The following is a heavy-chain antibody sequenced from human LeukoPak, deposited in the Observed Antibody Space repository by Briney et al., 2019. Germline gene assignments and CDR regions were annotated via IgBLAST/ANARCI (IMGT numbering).Heavy chain of an antibody. CDR3: ARACCSVYYFDY. Sequence: PGKGLEWVSVIYSGGSTYYADSVKGRFTISRDNSKNTLYLQMNSLRAEDTAVYYCARACCSVYYFDYWGQEIMAT. V-gene: IGHV3-53*01. J-gene: IGHJ4*02. CDR2: IYSGGST. D-gene: IGHD3-22*01.